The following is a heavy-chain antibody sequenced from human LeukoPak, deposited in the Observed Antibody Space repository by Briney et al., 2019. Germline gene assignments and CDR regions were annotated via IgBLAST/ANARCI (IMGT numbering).Heavy chain of an antibody. CDR3: ARRYDTSGFYYFDY. Sequence: SSETLSLTCTVSGGSIKNYYWSWIRQPPGKGPEWIGYIYSSGSTNYNPSLKSRVTISVDTSKNQFSLRLSSVTAADTAVYFCARRYDTSGFYYFDYRGHGTLVTVSS. D-gene: IGHD3-22*01. CDR2: IYSSGST. V-gene: IGHV4-59*08. CDR1: GGSIKNYY. J-gene: IGHJ4*01.